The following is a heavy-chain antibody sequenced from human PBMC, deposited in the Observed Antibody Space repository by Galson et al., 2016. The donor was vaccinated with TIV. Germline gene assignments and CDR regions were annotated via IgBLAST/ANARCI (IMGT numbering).Heavy chain of an antibody. J-gene: IGHJ4*02. Sequence: SVKVSCKASGGTFISYAITWVRQAPGQGLEWMGTIIPVFGTPHYAQKFQGRVTITADESTSTAYMELSSLRSEDTAVYYCAREIHHHGSGSYFIDHWGQGTLVTVSS. CDR2: IIPVFGTP. V-gene: IGHV1-69*13. D-gene: IGHD3-10*01. CDR3: AREIHHHGSGSYFIDH. CDR1: GGTFISYA.